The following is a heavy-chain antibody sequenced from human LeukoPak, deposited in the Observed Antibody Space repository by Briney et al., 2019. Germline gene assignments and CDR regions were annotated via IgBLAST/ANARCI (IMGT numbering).Heavy chain of an antibody. D-gene: IGHD6-13*01. CDR1: GGSISSSSYH. V-gene: IGHV4-39*07. J-gene: IGHJ5*02. CDR2: IYYSGST. Sequence: SETLSLTCTVSGGSISSSSYHWGWIRQPPGKGLEWIGSIYYSGSTYYNPSLKSRVTISVDTPKNQFSLKLSSVTAADTAAYYCATPVGSSWYDGWFDPWGQGTLVTVSS. CDR3: ATPVGSSWYDGWFDP.